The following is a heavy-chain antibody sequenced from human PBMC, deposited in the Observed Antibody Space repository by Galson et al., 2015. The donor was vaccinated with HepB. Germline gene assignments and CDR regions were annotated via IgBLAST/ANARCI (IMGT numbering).Heavy chain of an antibody. J-gene: IGHJ3*02. CDR1: GFTSSSYA. V-gene: IGHV3-23*01. CDR3: ASQPLAVADGGAFDI. CDR2: ISGSGGST. Sequence: SLRLSCAASGFTSSSYAMSWVRQAPGKGLEWVSAISGSGGSTYYADSVKGRFTISRDNSKNTLYLQMNSLRAEDTAVYYCASQPLAVADGGAFDIWGQGTMVTVSS. D-gene: IGHD6-19*01.